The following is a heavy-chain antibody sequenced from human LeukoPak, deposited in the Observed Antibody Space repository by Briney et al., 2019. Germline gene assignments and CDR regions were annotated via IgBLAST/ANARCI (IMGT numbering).Heavy chain of an antibody. Sequence: SETLSLTCTVSGGSISSSSYYWGWIRQPPGKGLEWIGSIYYSGSTYYNPSLKSRVTISVDTSKNQFSLKVSSVTAADTAVYYCASYMVAAGTKYYFDHWGQGTLVTVSS. D-gene: IGHD6-13*01. CDR1: GGSISSSSYY. CDR2: IYYSGST. CDR3: ASYMVAAGTKYYFDH. V-gene: IGHV4-39*01. J-gene: IGHJ4*02.